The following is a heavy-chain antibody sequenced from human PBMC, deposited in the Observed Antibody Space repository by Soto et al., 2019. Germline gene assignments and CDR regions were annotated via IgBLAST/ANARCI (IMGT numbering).Heavy chain of an antibody. CDR1: GFTFRSFT. V-gene: IGHV3-21*01. CDR2: ISSNSAYI. CDR3: TRDASRDSSARGWFDP. J-gene: IGHJ5*02. D-gene: IGHD6-13*01. Sequence: GGSLRLSCAASGFTFRSFTMNWVRQAPGKGLEWVSTISSNSAYIYYTDALRGRFTISRDNAKNSLHLQMNSLRAEDTAAYYCTRDASRDSSARGWFDPWGPGTLVTVSS.